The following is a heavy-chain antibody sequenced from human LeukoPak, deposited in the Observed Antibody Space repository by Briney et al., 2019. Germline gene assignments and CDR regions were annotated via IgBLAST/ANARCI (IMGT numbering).Heavy chain of an antibody. CDR1: GYTFTGYY. CDR2: INPNSGGT. J-gene: IGHJ4*02. D-gene: IGHD5-18*01. CDR3: ASGGYRYGYEDCFDC. Sequence: ASVKVSCKASGYTFTGYYMHWVRQAPGQGLEWKGRINPNSGGTNYAQKFQGRVTMTRDTSISTAYMELSRLRTDDTAVYYCASGGYRYGYEDCFDCSGQGTLVTVYS. V-gene: IGHV1-2*06.